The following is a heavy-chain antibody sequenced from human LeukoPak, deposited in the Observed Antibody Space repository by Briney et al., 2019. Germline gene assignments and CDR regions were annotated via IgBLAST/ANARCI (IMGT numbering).Heavy chain of an antibody. CDR3: ARGVHIVVVPAASMQPTDYYFDY. J-gene: IGHJ4*02. V-gene: IGHV4-34*01. CDR2: INHSGSI. CDR1: GGSFSGYY. D-gene: IGHD2-2*01. Sequence: PSETLSLTCAVYGGSFSGYYWSWIRQPPGKGLEWIGEINHSGSINYNPSLKSRVTISVDTSKNQFSLKLSSVTAADTAVYYCARGVHIVVVPAASMQPTDYYFDYWGQGTLVTVSS.